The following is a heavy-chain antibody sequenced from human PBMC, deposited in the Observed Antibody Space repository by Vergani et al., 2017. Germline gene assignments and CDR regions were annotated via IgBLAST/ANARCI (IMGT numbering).Heavy chain of an antibody. CDR2: IYYSGST. D-gene: IGHD6-13*01. Sequence: QVQLQESGPGLVKPSETLSLTCTVSGGSISSYYWSWIRQPPGKGLEWIGYIYYSGSTNYNPSLKSRVTISVDTSKIQFSLKLSSVTAADTAVYYCARAHSSSWYLLDYWGQGTLVTVSS. CDR3: ARAHSSSWYLLDY. V-gene: IGHV4-59*01. CDR1: GGSISSYY. J-gene: IGHJ4*02.